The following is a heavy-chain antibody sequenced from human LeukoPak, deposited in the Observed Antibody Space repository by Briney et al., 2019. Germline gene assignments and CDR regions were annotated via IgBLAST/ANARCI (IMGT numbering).Heavy chain of an antibody. J-gene: IGHJ5*02. CDR2: INHSGST. D-gene: IGHD2-2*01. Sequence: SETLSLTCAVYGGSFSGYYWSWIRQPPGKGLEWIGEINHSGSTNYNPSLKSRVTISVDTSKNQFSLKLSSVTAADTAVYYCARHEEEVVVVPAAMGWFDPWGQGTLVTVSS. CDR3: ARHEEEVVVVPAAMGWFDP. V-gene: IGHV4-34*01. CDR1: GGSFSGYY.